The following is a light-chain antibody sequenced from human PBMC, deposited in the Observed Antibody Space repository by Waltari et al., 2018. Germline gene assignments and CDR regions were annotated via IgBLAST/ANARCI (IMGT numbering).Light chain of an antibody. J-gene: IGLJ3*02. V-gene: IGLV3-27*01. Sequence: SYELTQPSSVSVSPGQTTRITCSGDILAKKYARWFQQKQGQATVLGIYKDSERPSGNPGRFSGSSSGTTVTLTISGAQIEDEADYYGYSAADNNWVFGGGTKVTVL. CDR2: KDS. CDR1: ILAKKY. CDR3: YSAADNNWV.